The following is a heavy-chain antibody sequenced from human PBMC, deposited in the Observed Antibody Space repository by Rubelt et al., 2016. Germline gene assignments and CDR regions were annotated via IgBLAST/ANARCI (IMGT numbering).Heavy chain of an antibody. CDR1: GGTFSSYG. Sequence: QVQLVQSGAEVKKPGSSVKVSCKASGGTFSSYGISWVRQAPGQGLEWMGWISAYNGTTNYAQKLQGRVTMTTDTSTSTAYRGLRSLRSDDTAVYYCARDRAWLVPGLDAFDIWGQGTMVTVSS. V-gene: IGHV1-18*01. J-gene: IGHJ3*02. D-gene: IGHD6-19*01. CDR3: ARDRAWLVPGLDAFDI. CDR2: ISAYNGTT.